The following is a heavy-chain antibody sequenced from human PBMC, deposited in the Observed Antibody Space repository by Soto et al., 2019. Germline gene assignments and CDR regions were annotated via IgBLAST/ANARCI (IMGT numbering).Heavy chain of an antibody. CDR1: GGTFGSYA. V-gene: IGHV1-69*01. Sequence: QVQLVQSGAEVKKPGSSVKVSCTASGGTFGSYAISWVRQAPGQGLEWMGGIIPIPGTANYAQKFQGRVTIAADESTSTAYMELSSLGSEVTAVYYCATSQGSSTSLEIYNYYYYGMDVWGQGTTVTVSS. CDR2: IIPIPGTA. J-gene: IGHJ6*02. CDR3: ATSQGSSTSLEIYNYYYYGMDV. D-gene: IGHD2-2*01.